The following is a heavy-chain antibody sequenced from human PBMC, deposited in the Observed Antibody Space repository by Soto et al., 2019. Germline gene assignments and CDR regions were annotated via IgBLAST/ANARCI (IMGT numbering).Heavy chain of an antibody. Sequence: SETLSLTCTVSGGSISSGDYYWSWIRQPPGKGLEWIGYIYYSGSTNYNPSLKSRVTISVDTSKNQFSLKLSSVTAADTAVYYCARGGTPYYYYGMDVWGQGTTVTVSS. J-gene: IGHJ6*02. CDR2: IYYSGST. CDR3: ARGGTPYYYYGMDV. CDR1: GGSISSGDYY. V-gene: IGHV4-61*08. D-gene: IGHD2-15*01.